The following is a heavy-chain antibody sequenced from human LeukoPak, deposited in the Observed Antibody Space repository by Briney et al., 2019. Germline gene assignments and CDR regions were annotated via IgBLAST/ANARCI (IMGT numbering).Heavy chain of an antibody. CDR1: GGSCNDYY. Sequence: SETLSLTCAVYGGSCNDYYCSWIRQPPGKGLEWIGEIHPYGIFYYNSYLMSRVTISIDTSKSQFSLRLTSVTAADTAFYYCARGRDRSKAGDHWGQGSLVTVSS. V-gene: IGHV4-34*01. D-gene: IGHD5-24*01. CDR3: ARGRDRSKAGDH. J-gene: IGHJ4*02. CDR2: IHPYGIF.